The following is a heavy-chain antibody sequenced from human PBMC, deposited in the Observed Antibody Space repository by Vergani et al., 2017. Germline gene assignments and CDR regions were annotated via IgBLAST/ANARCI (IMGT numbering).Heavy chain of an antibody. CDR1: GFTFSSYD. CDR2: ISSNGCST. V-gene: IGHV3-64*01. CDR3: ARGLDSYGYYYYGMDV. J-gene: IGHJ6*02. D-gene: IGHD5-18*01. Sequence: EVQLVESGGGFVPPGVSQRLSCAASGFTFSSYDMHCVRQAPGKGLEYVSAISSNGCSTYYANSVKGRFTIARDNSKNTLYLQMGSLRAEDMAVYYCARGLDSYGYYYYGMDVGGQGTTVTVSS.